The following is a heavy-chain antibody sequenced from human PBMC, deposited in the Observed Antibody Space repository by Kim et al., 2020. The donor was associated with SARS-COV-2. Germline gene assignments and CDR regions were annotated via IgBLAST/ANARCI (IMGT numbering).Heavy chain of an antibody. CDR2: ITWNSGVV. CDR1: GFSFVDYA. J-gene: IGHJ4*02. Sequence: GGSLRLSCAASGFSFVDYAIHWIRQVPGKGLEWVSGITWNSGVVDYADSVRGRFTISRDNAKKFVYLQMESLRSEDTALYYCVKDKFADRWGSSPGLPFYYEHWGPGTLVTVSS. D-gene: IGHD6-6*01. V-gene: IGHV3-9*01. CDR3: VKDKFADRWGSSPGLPFYYEH.